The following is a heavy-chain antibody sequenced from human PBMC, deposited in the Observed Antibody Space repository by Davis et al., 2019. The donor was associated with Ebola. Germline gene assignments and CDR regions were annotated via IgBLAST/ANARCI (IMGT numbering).Heavy chain of an antibody. CDR2: FYPGYSDP. D-gene: IGHD3-10*01. CDR1: GFLHPTYW. J-gene: IGHJ6*02. Sequence: ESPIPPCHSPGFLHPTYWIARVLQMPGKGVEWMGIFYPGYSDPNYSPSFQGQVTISADRSIDTAYLQWSSLKASDTATYYCARHESYYNHYYGMDVWGQGTTVTVSS. CDR3: ARHESYYNHYYGMDV. V-gene: IGHV5-51*01.